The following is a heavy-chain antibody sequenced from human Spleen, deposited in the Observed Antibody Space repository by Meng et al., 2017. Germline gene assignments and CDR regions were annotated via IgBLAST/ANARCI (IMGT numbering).Heavy chain of an antibody. CDR3: ARMAGYGYLWVPGKNWFDP. CDR1: GFTFSSYE. D-gene: IGHD5-18*01. Sequence: GESLKISCAASGFTFSSYEMNWVRQAPGKGLEWVSYISSSGSTIYYADSVKGRFTISRDNAKNSLYLQMNSLRAEDTAVYYCARMAGYGYLWVPGKNWFDPWGQGTLVTVSS. J-gene: IGHJ5*02. V-gene: IGHV3-48*03. CDR2: ISSSGSTI.